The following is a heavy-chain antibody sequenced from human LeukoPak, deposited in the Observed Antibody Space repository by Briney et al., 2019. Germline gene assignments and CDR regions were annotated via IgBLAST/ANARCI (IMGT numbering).Heavy chain of an antibody. J-gene: IGHJ4*02. D-gene: IGHD3-10*01. V-gene: IGHV4-59*01. CDR2: IYYSGST. CDR3: AREKYYGSGSYPAFDY. Sequence: SETLSLTCTVSGSSISSYYWSWIRQPPGKGLDWIGYIYYSGSTNYNPSLKSRVTISVDTSKNQFSLKLSSVTAADTAVYYCAREKYYGSGSYPAFDYWGQGTLVTVSS. CDR1: GSSISSYY.